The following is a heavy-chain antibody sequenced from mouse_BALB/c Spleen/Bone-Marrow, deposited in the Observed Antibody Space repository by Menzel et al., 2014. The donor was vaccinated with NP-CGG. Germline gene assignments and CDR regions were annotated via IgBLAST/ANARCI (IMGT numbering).Heavy chain of an antibody. CDR1: GFTFSSYT. CDR2: ISNGGGST. V-gene: IGHV5-12-2*01. Sequence: EVQLQESGGGLVQPGGSLKLSCAASGFTFSSYTVSWVRQTPEKRLEWVAYISNGGGSTYYPDTVKGRFTISRDNAKNTLYLQMSRLKSEDTAMYYCARQLGLRWAMDYWGQGTSVTVSS. CDR3: ARQLGLRWAMDY. D-gene: IGHD3-1*01. J-gene: IGHJ4*01.